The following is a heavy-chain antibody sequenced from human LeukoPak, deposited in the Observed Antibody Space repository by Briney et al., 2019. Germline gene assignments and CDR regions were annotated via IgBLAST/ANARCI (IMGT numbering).Heavy chain of an antibody. CDR3: ARDTHYDSSGYYGY. CDR2: IYSGGST. CDR1: GFTVSSNY. Sequence: PGGSLRLSCAASGFTVSSNYMSWVRQAPGKGLEWVSVIYSGGSTYYADSVKGRFTISRDNAKNSLYLQMNSLRAEDTAVYYCARDTHYDSSGYYGYWGQGTLVTVSS. D-gene: IGHD3-22*01. J-gene: IGHJ4*02. V-gene: IGHV3-53*01.